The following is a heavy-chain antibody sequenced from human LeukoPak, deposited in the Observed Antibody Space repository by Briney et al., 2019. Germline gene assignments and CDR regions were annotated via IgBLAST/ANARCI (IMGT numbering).Heavy chain of an antibody. V-gene: IGHV3-13*01. CDR3: ARSIYGDYFDY. CDR2: IGTAGDT. CDR1: GFTFSSYD. J-gene: IGHJ4*02. D-gene: IGHD4-17*01. Sequence: GGSLRLSCAASGFTFSSYDMPWVRQATGKGLEWVSAIGTAGDTYYPGSVKGRFTISRENAKNSLYLQMNSPRAGDTAVYYCARSIYGDYFDYWGQGTLVTVSS.